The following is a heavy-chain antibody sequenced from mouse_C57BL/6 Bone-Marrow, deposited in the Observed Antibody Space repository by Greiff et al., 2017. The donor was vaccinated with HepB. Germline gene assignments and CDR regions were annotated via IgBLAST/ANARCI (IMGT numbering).Heavy chain of an antibody. Sequence: QVQLQQPGAELVRPGSSVKLSCKASGYTFTSYWMDWVKQRPGQGLEWIGNIYPSDSETHYNQKFKDKATLTVDKSSSTAYMQLSSLTSEDSAVYYCARRQANWDWFAYWGQGTLVTVSA. CDR1: GYTFTSYW. J-gene: IGHJ3*01. V-gene: IGHV1-61*01. CDR2: IYPSDSET. CDR3: ARRQANWDWFAY. D-gene: IGHD4-1*01.